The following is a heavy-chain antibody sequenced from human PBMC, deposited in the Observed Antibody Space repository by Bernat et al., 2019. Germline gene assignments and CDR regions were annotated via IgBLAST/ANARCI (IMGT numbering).Heavy chain of an antibody. D-gene: IGHD4-4*01. CDR2: ISRISSHI. CDR3: AGGPADSLTRNWFDP. V-gene: IGHV3-21*05. J-gene: IGHJ5*02. CDR1: GFTFSDFS. Sequence: EMQLVESGGGLVKPGGSLRLSCTASGFTFSDFSMNWVRQAPGKGLEWLAYISRISSHIYYADAVKGRFTISRDNAKSTLYLQMNSLRADDTAVYYCAGGPADSLTRNWFDPWGQGTLVTVSS.